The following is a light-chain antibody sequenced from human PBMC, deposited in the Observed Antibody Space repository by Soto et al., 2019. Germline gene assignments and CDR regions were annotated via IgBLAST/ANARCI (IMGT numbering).Light chain of an antibody. Sequence: QSVLTQPASVSGSPGQSITISCTGTSSGVGNYKYVSWYQQHPGKAPKLMIYEVSNRPSGVSNRFSGSKSGNTASLTISGLQAEDETDYYCSSYTSTGTYVFGTGTKVTVL. J-gene: IGLJ1*01. CDR2: EVS. CDR3: SSYTSTGTYV. V-gene: IGLV2-14*01. CDR1: SSGVGNYKY.